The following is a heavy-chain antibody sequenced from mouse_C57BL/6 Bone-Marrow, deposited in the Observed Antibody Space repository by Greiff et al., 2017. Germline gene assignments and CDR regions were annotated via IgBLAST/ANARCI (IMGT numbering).Heavy chain of an antibody. J-gene: IGHJ1*03. CDR2: IRSRSNNYAT. CDR3: VGGYSVFDV. CDR1: GFSFNTSA. V-gene: IGHV10-1*01. D-gene: IGHD3-1*01. Sequence: EVLLVESGGGLVQPKGSLKLSCAASGFSFNTSAMNWVRQAPGKGLEWVARIRSRSNNYATYYAGSVKDRFTISRDDSESMLYLQMNNLKTEDTAMYYCVGGYSVFDVWGTGTSVTVSS.